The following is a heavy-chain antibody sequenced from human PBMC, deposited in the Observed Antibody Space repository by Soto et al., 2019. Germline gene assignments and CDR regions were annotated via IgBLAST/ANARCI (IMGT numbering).Heavy chain of an antibody. D-gene: IGHD3-10*01. CDR3: AIKAVARGSSDFGMAL. J-gene: IGHJ6*02. Sequence: QVQLQESGPGLVKPSETLSLTCTVSGGFSGSSYWNWVRQTPRRELEWIGYINDSGYTKYNPSLMPPATISFATSKNQVALTLSSVPAADTAVYYCAIKAVARGSSDFGMALCGQGTTVTVSS. CDR1: GGFSGSSY. V-gene: IGHV4-59*01. CDR2: INDSGYT.